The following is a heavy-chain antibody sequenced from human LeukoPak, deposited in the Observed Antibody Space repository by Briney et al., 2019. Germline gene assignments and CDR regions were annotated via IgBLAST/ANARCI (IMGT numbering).Heavy chain of an antibody. CDR1: GDSINSLDL. Sequence: SETLSLTCTVSGDSINSLDLWSWVRQPPGKGLEWIGEMYLSGTTHSNPSVKSRVTISIDKSKNQFFLNLSSVTAADTAVYYYAGLVGRYSSGLYYYYFDYWGQGTLVTVSS. J-gene: IGHJ4*02. CDR2: MYLSGTT. D-gene: IGHD3-22*01. V-gene: IGHV4-4*02. CDR3: AGLVGRYSSGLYYYYFDY.